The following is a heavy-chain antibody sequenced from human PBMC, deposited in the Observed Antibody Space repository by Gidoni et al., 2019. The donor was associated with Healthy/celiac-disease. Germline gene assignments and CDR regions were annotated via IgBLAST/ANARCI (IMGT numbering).Heavy chain of an antibody. J-gene: IGHJ5*02. CDR3: AKDLLMTTVTPAEKPEYNWFDP. Sequence: EVQLLESGGGWVQPGGSLRLSCAASGFTFSSSAMRWVRQAPGKGLEGVSAIIGSGGSTYYADSVKGRFTISRDKSKNTLYLQMNSLRAEDTAVYYCAKDLLMTTVTPAEKPEYNWFDPWGQGTLVTVSS. CDR2: IIGSGGST. D-gene: IGHD4-17*01. V-gene: IGHV3-23*01. CDR1: GFTFSSSA.